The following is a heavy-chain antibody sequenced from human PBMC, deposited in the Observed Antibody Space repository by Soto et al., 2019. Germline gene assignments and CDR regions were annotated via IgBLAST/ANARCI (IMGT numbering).Heavy chain of an antibody. D-gene: IGHD1-26*01. Sequence: GGSLRLSCAASGFTFSSYGMHWVRQAPGKGLEWVAVISYDGSNKYYADSVKGRFTISRDNSKNTLYLQMNSLRAEDTAVYYCAKWAGDSYYYYGMDVWGQGTTVTV. CDR2: ISYDGSNK. CDR3: AKWAGDSYYYYGMDV. V-gene: IGHV3-30*18. J-gene: IGHJ6*02. CDR1: GFTFSSYG.